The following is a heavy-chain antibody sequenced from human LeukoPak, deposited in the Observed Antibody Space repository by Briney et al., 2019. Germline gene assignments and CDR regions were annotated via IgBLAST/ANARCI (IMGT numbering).Heavy chain of an antibody. CDR2: IIPIFGTA. CDR3: ARCIAVAGDFYYYYYYMDV. V-gene: IGHV1-69*13. Sequence: SVKVSCKASGGTFSSYAISWVRQAPGQGLEWMGGIIPIFGTANYAQKFQGRVTITADESTSTAYMELSSLRSEDTAVYYCARCIAVAGDFYYYYYYMDVWGKGTTVTVSS. D-gene: IGHD6-19*01. CDR1: GGTFSSYA. J-gene: IGHJ6*03.